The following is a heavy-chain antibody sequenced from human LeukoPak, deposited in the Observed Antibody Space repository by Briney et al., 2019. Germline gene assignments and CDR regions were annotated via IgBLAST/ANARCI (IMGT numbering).Heavy chain of an antibody. CDR1: GYTFTGYY. Sequence: ASVKVSCKASGYTFTGYYMHWVRQAPGQGLEWMGWINPNSGSTNYAQKFQGRVTMTRDTSISTAYMELSRLRSDDTAVYYCARVPTTIRVNDAFDIWGQGTMVTVPS. V-gene: IGHV1-2*02. J-gene: IGHJ3*02. CDR3: ARVPTTIRVNDAFDI. D-gene: IGHD5-12*01. CDR2: INPNSGST.